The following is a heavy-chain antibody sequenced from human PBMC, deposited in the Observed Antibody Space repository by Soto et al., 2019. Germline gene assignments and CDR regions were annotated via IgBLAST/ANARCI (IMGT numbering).Heavy chain of an antibody. Sequence: SETLSLTCTVSGGSISSYYWIWIRQPPGKGLEWIGYIYYSGSTNYNPSLKSRVTISVDTSKNQFSLKLSSVTAADTAVYYCARNDPDAFDIWXQGTMVTVSS. V-gene: IGHV4-59*01. J-gene: IGHJ3*02. CDR3: ARNDPDAFDI. CDR1: GGSISSYY. CDR2: IYYSGST.